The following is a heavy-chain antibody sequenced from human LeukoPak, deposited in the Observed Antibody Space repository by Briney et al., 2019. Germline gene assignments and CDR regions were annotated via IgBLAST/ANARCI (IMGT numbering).Heavy chain of an antibody. J-gene: IGHJ4*02. Sequence: SETLSLTCSVSGGSISSYYWSWIRQPPGKGLEWIGYIYSSGSTSYKSSLKSRVTISVDTSKNQFSLRLSSVTAADTAVYYCARTYGDYYFDYWGQGTLVTVSS. V-gene: IGHV4-59*01. CDR2: IYSSGST. D-gene: IGHD4-17*01. CDR1: GGSISSYY. CDR3: ARTYGDYYFDY.